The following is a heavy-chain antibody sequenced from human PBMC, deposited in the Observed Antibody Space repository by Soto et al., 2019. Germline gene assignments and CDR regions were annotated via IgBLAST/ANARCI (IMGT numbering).Heavy chain of an antibody. D-gene: IGHD7-27*01. V-gene: IGHV4-59*01. CDR1: GGSISSYY. CDR2: IYYSGST. CDR3: ARDLGY. Sequence: TSETLSLTCTVSGGSISSYYWSWIRQPPGKGLEWIGYIYYSGSTNYNPSLKSRVTISVDTSKNQFSLKLSSVTAADTAVYYCARDLGYWGQGTLVTVSS. J-gene: IGHJ4*02.